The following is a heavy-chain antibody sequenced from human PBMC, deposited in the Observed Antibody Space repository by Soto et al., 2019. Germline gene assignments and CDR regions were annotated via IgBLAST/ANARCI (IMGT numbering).Heavy chain of an antibody. CDR1: GGSISSSSYY. CDR2: IYYSGST. J-gene: IGHJ3*02. Sequence: SETLSLTCTVSGGSISSSSYYWGWIRQPPGKGLEWIGSIYYSGSTYYNPSLKSRVTISVDTSKNQFSLKLSSVTAADTAVYYCARHQEQLVRAAFDIWGQGTMVTVSS. D-gene: IGHD6-6*01. CDR3: ARHQEQLVRAAFDI. V-gene: IGHV4-39*01.